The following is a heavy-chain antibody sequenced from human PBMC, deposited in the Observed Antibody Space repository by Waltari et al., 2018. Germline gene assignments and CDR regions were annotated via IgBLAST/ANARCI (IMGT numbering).Heavy chain of an antibody. CDR2: IWLSGSAN. D-gene: IGHD6-6*01. J-gene: IGHJ5*02. CDR3: ARDMHSSSSALGWLDP. V-gene: IGHV3-33*01. Sequence: QVQLVESGGGVVQSGRALRLSCVASGFTFDSYGMHWVRQAPGKGVGWVALIWLSGSANYYADSVKGRFTVSRDNSKNTFYLQLNSLRAEDTAVYYCARDMHSSSSALGWLDPWGQGTLVTVSS. CDR1: GFTFDSYG.